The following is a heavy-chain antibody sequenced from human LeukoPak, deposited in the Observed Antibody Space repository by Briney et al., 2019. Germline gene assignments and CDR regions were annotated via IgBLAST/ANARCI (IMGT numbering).Heavy chain of an antibody. CDR3: ARAGHFDY. CDR2: IKEDGSEK. D-gene: IGHD7-27*01. CDR1: GFTFSSYW. V-gene: IGHV3-7*04. Sequence: GGSLRLSCAASGFTFSSYWMTWVHQAPGKGLEWVANIKEDGSEKRYVDSVKGRFTISRDNAKNSLYLQMNSLRGEDTAVYYCARAGHFDYWGQGTLVSVSS. J-gene: IGHJ4*02.